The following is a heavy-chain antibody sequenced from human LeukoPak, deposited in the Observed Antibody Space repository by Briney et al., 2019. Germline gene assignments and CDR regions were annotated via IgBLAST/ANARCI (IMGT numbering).Heavy chain of an antibody. Sequence: GGSLRLSCVASGFTFSNYWMHWVRQVPGKGLVCVSRINNDGTITDYADSVKGRFTISRDNSKNTLYLQMNSLRAEDTAVYYCARVYCSGGSCYPNYYYYGMDVWGQGTTVTVSS. CDR1: GFTFSNYW. CDR2: INNDGTIT. V-gene: IGHV3-74*01. J-gene: IGHJ6*02. D-gene: IGHD2-15*01. CDR3: ARVYCSGGSCYPNYYYYGMDV.